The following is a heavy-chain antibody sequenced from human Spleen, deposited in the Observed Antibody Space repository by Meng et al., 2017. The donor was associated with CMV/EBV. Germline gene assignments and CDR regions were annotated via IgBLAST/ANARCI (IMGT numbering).Heavy chain of an antibody. CDR1: GFTFNGYN. V-gene: IGHV3-21*01. J-gene: IGHJ4*02. CDR2: ISTSSTYI. CDR3: ARAFYDFWSGIGY. Sequence: ASGFTFNGYNMNWVRQAPGKGLEWVASISTSSTYIFYTDSVKGRFTISRDNANSALYLQMDSLRAEDTAVYYCARAFYDFWSGIGYWGQGVLVTVSS. D-gene: IGHD3-3*01.